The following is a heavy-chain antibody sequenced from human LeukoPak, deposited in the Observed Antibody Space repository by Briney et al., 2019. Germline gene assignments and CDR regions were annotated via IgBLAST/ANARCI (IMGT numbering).Heavy chain of an antibody. CDR2: IIPIFGTA. Sequence: ASVKVSCKASGGTFSSYAISWVRQAPGQGLEWMGGIIPIFGTANYAQKFQGRVTITADESTSTAYMELSSLRSEDTAVYYCARSYCGGDCEIFDYWGQGTLVTVSS. CDR1: GGTFSSYA. D-gene: IGHD2-21*02. CDR3: ARSYCGGDCEIFDY. V-gene: IGHV1-69*13. J-gene: IGHJ4*02.